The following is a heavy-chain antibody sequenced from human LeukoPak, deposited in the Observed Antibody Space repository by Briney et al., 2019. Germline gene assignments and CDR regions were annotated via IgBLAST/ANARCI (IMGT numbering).Heavy chain of an antibody. CDR1: GFTFSSYE. CDR2: ISSSGSTI. J-gene: IGHJ4*02. CDR3: ARPSLSRQWELLKDY. V-gene: IGHV3-48*03. D-gene: IGHD1-26*01. Sequence: GGSLRLSCAASGFTFSSYEMNWVRQAPGKGLEWISYISSSGSTIYYADSVKGRFTISRDNAKNSLYLQMNSLRAEDTAVYYCARPSLSRQWELLKDYWGQGTLVTVSS.